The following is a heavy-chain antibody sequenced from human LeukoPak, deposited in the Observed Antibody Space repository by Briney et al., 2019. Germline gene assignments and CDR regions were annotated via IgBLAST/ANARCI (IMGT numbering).Heavy chain of an antibody. CDR3: AKGTYYYGSGTYYNVYD. Sequence: GGSLRLSCAASGFTFSGYAMSWVRQAPGKGLEWVSVISGSGDNAYYADSVKGRFTISRDNSKNTLYLQMDSLRAEDTAVYYCAKGTYYYGSGTYYNVYDWGQGTLVTVSS. CDR1: GFTFSGYA. CDR2: ISGSGDNA. J-gene: IGHJ4*02. D-gene: IGHD3-10*01. V-gene: IGHV3-23*01.